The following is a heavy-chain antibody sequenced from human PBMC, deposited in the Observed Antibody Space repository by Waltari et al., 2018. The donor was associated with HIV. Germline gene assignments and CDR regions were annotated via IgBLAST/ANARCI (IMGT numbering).Heavy chain of an antibody. V-gene: IGHV1-58*01. CDR3: AAVRVRGVIIKGLGWFDP. CDR1: GFPFTSSA. Sequence: QMQLVQSGPEVKKPGTSVKVSCKASGFPFTSSAVQWVRQARGQRLEWIGWIVVGSGNTNYAQKFQERVTITRDMSTSTAYMELSSLRSEDTAVYYCAAVRVRGVIIKGLGWFDPWGQGTLVTVSS. CDR2: IVVGSGNT. J-gene: IGHJ5*02. D-gene: IGHD3-10*01.